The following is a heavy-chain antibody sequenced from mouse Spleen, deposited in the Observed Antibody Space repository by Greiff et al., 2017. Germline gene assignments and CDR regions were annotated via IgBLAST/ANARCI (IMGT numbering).Heavy chain of an antibody. Sequence: EVQLVESGGDLVKPGGSLKLSCAASGFTFSSYGMSWVRQTPDKRLEWVATISSGGSYTYYPDSVKGRFTISRDNAKNTLYLQMSSLKSEDTAMYYCARQDGNSAWFAYWGQGTLVTVSA. J-gene: IGHJ3*01. D-gene: IGHD2-1*01. CDR3: ARQDGNSAWFAY. CDR1: GFTFSSYG. CDR2: ISSGGSYT. V-gene: IGHV5-6*01.